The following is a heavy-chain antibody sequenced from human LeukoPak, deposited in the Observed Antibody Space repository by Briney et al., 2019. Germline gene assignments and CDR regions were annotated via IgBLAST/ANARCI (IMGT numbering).Heavy chain of an antibody. CDR3: ARDRWLVRMGYYYNGVDV. J-gene: IGHJ6*02. Sequence: SSQTLSLTCAISGDSVSSNSAAWNWIRQSPSRGLEWLGRIYYRSKWYNDYAVSVKGRITINPDTSKNQFSLQLNSVTPEDTAVYYCARDRWLVRMGYYYNGVDVWGQGTTVTVSS. D-gene: IGHD6-19*01. CDR2: IYYRSKWYN. V-gene: IGHV6-1*01. CDR1: GDSVSSNSAA.